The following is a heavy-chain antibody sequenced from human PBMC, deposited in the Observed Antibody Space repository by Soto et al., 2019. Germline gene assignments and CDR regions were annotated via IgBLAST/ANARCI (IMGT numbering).Heavy chain of an antibody. D-gene: IGHD4-17*01. Sequence: SGGSLRLSCAASGFTFSSYAMSWVRQAPGKGLEWVSAISGSGGSTYYADSVKGRFTISRDNSKNTLYLQMNSLRAEDTAVYYCAKDRPPLITVTTRRVSDYYYGMDVWGQGTTVTVSS. V-gene: IGHV3-23*01. CDR3: AKDRPPLITVTTRRVSDYYYGMDV. CDR2: ISGSGGST. CDR1: GFTFSSYA. J-gene: IGHJ6*02.